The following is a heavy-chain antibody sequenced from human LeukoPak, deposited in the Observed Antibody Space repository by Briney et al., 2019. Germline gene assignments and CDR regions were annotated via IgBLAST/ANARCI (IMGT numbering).Heavy chain of an antibody. CDR2: IYSDGST. V-gene: IGHV3-53*01. J-gene: IGHJ4*02. Sequence: TGGSLRLSCAASGVTVSNTYMTWVRQAPGKGLEWVSIIYSDGSTLYADSLTGRFAISRDNSKNTLYLQMNSLGAEDTAVYYCVRAPNQYYFGSWGQGTLVTVSS. CDR1: GVTVSNTY. D-gene: IGHD1-14*01. CDR3: VRAPNQYYFGS.